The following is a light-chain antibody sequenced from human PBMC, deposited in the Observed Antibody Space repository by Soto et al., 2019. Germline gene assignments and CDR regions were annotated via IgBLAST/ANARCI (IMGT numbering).Light chain of an antibody. CDR1: SSDAGSYNL. V-gene: IGLV2-23*02. Sequence: QSALTQPASVSGSPGQSITISCTGTSSDAGSYNLVSWYQQHPGKAPKLMIYEVSKRPSGVSNRFSGSKSGNTASLTISGLQAEDEADYYCCSYAGSSISYVFGTGTKVTVL. J-gene: IGLJ1*01. CDR3: CSYAGSSISYV. CDR2: EVS.